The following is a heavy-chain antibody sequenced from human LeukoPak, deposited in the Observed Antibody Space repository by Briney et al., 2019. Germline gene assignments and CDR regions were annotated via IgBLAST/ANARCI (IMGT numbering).Heavy chain of an antibody. D-gene: IGHD1-1*01. J-gene: IGHJ3*02. CDR2: ILTSGDT. V-gene: IGHV4-4*07. CDR3: ARRFNSGNDDVFDI. CDR1: GGSISGNA. Sequence: SETLSLTCTVSGGSISGNAWNWVRQPAGKGLEWIGRILTSGDTVYNPSLESRVTMSLDTSKNQFSLKLNSLTAADTAVYYCARRFNSGNDDVFDIWGQGTMAAVSS.